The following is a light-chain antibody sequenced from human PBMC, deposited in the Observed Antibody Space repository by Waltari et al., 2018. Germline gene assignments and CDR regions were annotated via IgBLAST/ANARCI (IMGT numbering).Light chain of an antibody. CDR3: QQYNNWPFA. CDR2: AAS. J-gene: IGKJ2*01. Sequence: EIVMTQSPATLSWSPGERATLSCRASQRISSNLAWYQQKPGQAPRLLIYAASTRATGIPARFSGSGSGTEFTLTISSPQPEDFAIYYCQQYNNWPFAFGQGTKLEVK. CDR1: QRISSN. V-gene: IGKV3-15*01.